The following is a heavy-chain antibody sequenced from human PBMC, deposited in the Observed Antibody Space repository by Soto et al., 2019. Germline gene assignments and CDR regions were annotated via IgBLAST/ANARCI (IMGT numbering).Heavy chain of an antibody. D-gene: IGHD4-17*01. Sequence: EVQLVESGGGLVQPGGSLRLSCAASGFTVSSNYMSWVRQAPGKGLEWVSVIYSGGSTYYADSVKGRFTISRHNSKNTLYLQMNSLRAEDTAVYYCARSGFDLVTTWAIFDYWGQGTLVTVSS. V-gene: IGHV3-53*04. CDR3: ARSGFDLVTTWAIFDY. CDR1: GFTVSSNY. CDR2: IYSGGST. J-gene: IGHJ4*02.